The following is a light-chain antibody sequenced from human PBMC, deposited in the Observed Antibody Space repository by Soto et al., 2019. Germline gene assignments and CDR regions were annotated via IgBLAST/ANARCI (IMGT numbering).Light chain of an antibody. CDR2: AAS. J-gene: IGKJ1*01. CDR1: QGISNY. CDR3: QKYNSAPA. V-gene: IGKV1-27*01. Sequence: IRMTQSPSSFSASTGDRVTITCRASQGISNYLAWYQQKPGKVPKLLIYAASTLQSGVPSRFSGSGSGTDFTLTISSLQPEDVATYYCQKYNSAPAFGQGTKVDIK.